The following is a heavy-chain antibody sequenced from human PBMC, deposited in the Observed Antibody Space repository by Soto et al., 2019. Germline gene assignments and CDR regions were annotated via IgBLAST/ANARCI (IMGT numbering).Heavy chain of an antibody. Sequence: QVQLQESGPGLVKPSETLSLTCTVSGVSITPYFWSWIRQPVGKAREWVGHIYASGRTTYNPSLKSRVTMFVSQTQVSLRLTSVTAADTAVYYCARHFDVDPSLDQYYFDLWGRGALVTVSS. V-gene: IGHV4-4*07. CDR3: ARHFDVDPSLDQYYFDL. J-gene: IGHJ2*01. CDR1: GVSITPYF. CDR2: IYASGRT. D-gene: IGHD3-9*01.